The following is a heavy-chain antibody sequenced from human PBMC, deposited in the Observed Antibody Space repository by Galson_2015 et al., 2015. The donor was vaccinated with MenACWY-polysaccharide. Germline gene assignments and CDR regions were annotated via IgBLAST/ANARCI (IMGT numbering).Heavy chain of an antibody. CDR3: ARMASDSGSYYMVDY. D-gene: IGHD3-10*01. V-gene: IGHV1-18*01. J-gene: IGHJ4*02. Sequence: SVKVSCKASGYTFTSYGISWVRQAPGHGLEWMGWISAYNGNTNYAQKLQGRVTMTTDTSTSTAYMELRSLRADDTAVYYCARMASDSGSYYMVDYWGQGTLFTVSS. CDR2: ISAYNGNT. CDR1: GYTFTSYG.